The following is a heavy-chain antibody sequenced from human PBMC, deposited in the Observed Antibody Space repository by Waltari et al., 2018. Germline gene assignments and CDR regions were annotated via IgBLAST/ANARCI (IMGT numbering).Heavy chain of an antibody. CDR2: INQDGSEK. Sequence: IQLVESGGGLVQPGGSLRLSCAASGFPFSRFWMSWVRQAPGKGPEWVANINQDGSEKYYVDSVKGRFTISRDNGKNSLYLQLNSLRVDDTALYYCTDFDYWGLGTLVTVSS. CDR1: GFPFSRFW. CDR3: TDFDY. V-gene: IGHV3-7*01. J-gene: IGHJ4*02.